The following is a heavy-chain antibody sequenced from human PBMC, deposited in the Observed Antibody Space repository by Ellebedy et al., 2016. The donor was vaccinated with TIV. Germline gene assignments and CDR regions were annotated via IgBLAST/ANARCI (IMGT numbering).Heavy chain of an antibody. CDR1: GFSVRSYY. D-gene: IGHD1-20*01. CDR2: IYSIGST. CDR3: ARTQITGTTKFFDP. J-gene: IGHJ5*02. Sequence: PGGSLRLSCAASGFSVRSYYMSWVRQAPGKGLEWVSTIYSIGSTYYVDSVKGRFTISRDTSNNTVFLQMNNLRAEDSALYYCARTQITGTTKFFDPWGQGTLVTVSS. V-gene: IGHV3-53*01.